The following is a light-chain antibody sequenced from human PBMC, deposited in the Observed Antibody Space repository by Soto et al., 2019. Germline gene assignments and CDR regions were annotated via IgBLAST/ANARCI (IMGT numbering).Light chain of an antibody. CDR2: DAS. V-gene: IGKV3-11*01. CDR1: QSVSSY. Sequence: EIVFTQSPSTLSLSPGKRATLSCRASQSVSSYLAWYQQKPGQAPRLLIYDASNRATGIPARFSGSGSGTDFTLTISSLEPEDFAVYYCQQRSNWRITFGQGTRLEI. CDR3: QQRSNWRIT. J-gene: IGKJ5*01.